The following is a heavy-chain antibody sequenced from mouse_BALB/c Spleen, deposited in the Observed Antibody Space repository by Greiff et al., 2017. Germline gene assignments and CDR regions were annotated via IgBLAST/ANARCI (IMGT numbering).Heavy chain of an antibody. Sequence: EVKLMESGGGLVQPGGSLRLSCATSGFTFTDYYMSWVRQPPGKALEWLGFIRNKANGYTTEYSASVKGRFTISRDNSQSILYLQMNTLRAEDSATYYCARDMGGSAYWGQGTLVTVSA. J-gene: IGHJ3*01. V-gene: IGHV7-3*02. CDR1: GFTFTDYY. CDR2: IRNKANGYTT. CDR3: ARDMGGSAY.